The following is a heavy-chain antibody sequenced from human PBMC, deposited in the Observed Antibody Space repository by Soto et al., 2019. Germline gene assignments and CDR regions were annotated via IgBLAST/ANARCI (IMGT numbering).Heavy chain of an antibody. D-gene: IGHD2-15*01. CDR2: IFYTGTT. CDR1: GGSISYNSYY. CDR3: ARLAVVAAVANA. J-gene: IGHJ5*02. V-gene: IGHV4-39*02. Sequence: QLKLQESGPGLVKPSETLSLTCSVSGGSISYNSYYWGWIRQPPGKGLEWVGGIFYTGTTYYSPSLKDRVTISVDTSKNSFSLNLPSVTAADTAVYFCARLAVVAAVANAWGQGTLVTVSS.